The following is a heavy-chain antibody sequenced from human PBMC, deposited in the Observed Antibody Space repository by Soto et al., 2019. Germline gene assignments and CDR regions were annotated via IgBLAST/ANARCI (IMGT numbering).Heavy chain of an antibody. CDR3: AKDLLLYKPYYFDY. V-gene: IGHV3-23*01. D-gene: IGHD1-1*01. CDR2: ISAGGDST. Sequence: EVQLLESGGGLVHPGGSLRLSCAASGFTLSSYAMSWVRQAPGKGLEWVSAISAGGDSTFYADSVKGRFTISRDKSKNKLYLQMNSLRAEDTAVYYCAKDLLLYKPYYFDYWGQGTLVTVSS. J-gene: IGHJ4*02. CDR1: GFTLSSYA.